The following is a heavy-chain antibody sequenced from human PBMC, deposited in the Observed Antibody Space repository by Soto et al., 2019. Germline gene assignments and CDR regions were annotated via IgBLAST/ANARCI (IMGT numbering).Heavy chain of an antibody. CDR2: IYHSGST. CDR3: ARRPLDMAMVNNDY. Sequence: SETLSLTCAVSGGSISSSNWWSWVRQPPGKGLEWIGEIYHSGSTNYNPSLKSRVTISVDKSKNQFSLKLSSVTAADTAVYYCARRPLDMAMVNNDYWGQGTLVTVSS. J-gene: IGHJ4*02. CDR1: GGSISSSNW. D-gene: IGHD5-18*01. V-gene: IGHV4-4*02.